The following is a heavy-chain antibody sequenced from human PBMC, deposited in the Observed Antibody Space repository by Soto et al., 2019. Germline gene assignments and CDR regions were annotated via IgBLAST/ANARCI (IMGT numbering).Heavy chain of an antibody. D-gene: IGHD1-26*01. CDR2: FYYTGSI. CDR1: GGSVSSCNYY. J-gene: IGHJ4*02. CDR3: ARLSGSYNDRYFDN. Sequence: SETLSLTCTVSGGSVSSCNYYWSWIRQPPGKGLEWIGYFYYTGSINYNPSLKSRVTIFIDASKNQFSLTLYSVTAADTAVYFCARLSGSYNDRYFDNWGQGTLVTVSS. V-gene: IGHV4-61*01.